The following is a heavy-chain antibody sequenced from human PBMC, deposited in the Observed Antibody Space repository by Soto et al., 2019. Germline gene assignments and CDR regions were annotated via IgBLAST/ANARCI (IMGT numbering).Heavy chain of an antibody. CDR2: IIPIFGTA. Sequence: QVQLVQSGAEVKKPGSSVKVSCKASGGTFSSYAISWVRQAPGQGLEWMGGIIPIFGTANYAQKFQGRVTITADESTSTAYMERSSLRSEDTAVYYCARRAVHTAAGTFGWFDPWGQGTLVTVSS. J-gene: IGHJ5*02. CDR3: ARRAVHTAAGTFGWFDP. CDR1: GGTFSSYA. D-gene: IGHD6-13*01. V-gene: IGHV1-69*12.